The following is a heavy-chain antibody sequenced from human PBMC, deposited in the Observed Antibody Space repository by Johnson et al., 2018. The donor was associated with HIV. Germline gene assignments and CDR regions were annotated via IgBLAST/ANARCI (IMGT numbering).Heavy chain of an antibody. Sequence: VQLVESGGGLVKPGGSLRLSCSASGFTFSTAWMSWVRQAPGKGLEWVSALSGSGGITYYPGSVKGRFTISRENAKNSLYLQMNSLRAGDTAVYYCARSDYDSSGYYAFDIWGQGTMVTVSS. J-gene: IGHJ3*02. V-gene: IGHV3-13*01. CDR2: SGSGGIT. D-gene: IGHD3-22*01. CDR3: ARSDYDSSGYYAFDI. CDR1: GFTFSTAW.